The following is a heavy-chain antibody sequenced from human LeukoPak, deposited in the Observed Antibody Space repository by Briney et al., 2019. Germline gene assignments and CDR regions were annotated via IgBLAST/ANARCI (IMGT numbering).Heavy chain of an antibody. Sequence: SGGSLRLSCAASGFTFSSYAMNWVRQAPGKGLEWVSGISGSGGATYYADSVKGRFTISRDNSKNTLYLQMNSLRAEDTAVYYCAKVMKGSERLTMVRGVIIKTAGLYYMDVWGKGTTVTVSS. CDR1: GFTFSSYA. CDR3: AKVMKGSERLTMVRGVIIKTAGLYYMDV. D-gene: IGHD3-10*01. CDR2: ISGSGGAT. J-gene: IGHJ6*03. V-gene: IGHV3-23*01.